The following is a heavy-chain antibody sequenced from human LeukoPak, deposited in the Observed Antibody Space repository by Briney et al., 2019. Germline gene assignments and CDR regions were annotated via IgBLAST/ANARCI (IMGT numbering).Heavy chain of an antibody. V-gene: IGHV4-59*13. CDR3: ARDRVGGATAAFDI. J-gene: IGHJ3*02. D-gene: IGHD1-26*01. Sequence: SETLSLTCTVSGGSISSYYWSWVRQPPGKGLEWIGFIYYSGSTNYNPSLRSRVAISVDRSKNQFSLKLSSVTAADTAVYYCARDRVGGATAAFDIWGQGTMVTASS. CDR1: GGSISSYY. CDR2: IYYSGST.